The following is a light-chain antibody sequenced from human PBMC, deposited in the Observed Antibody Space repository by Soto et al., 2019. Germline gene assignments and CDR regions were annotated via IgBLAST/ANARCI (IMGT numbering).Light chain of an antibody. CDR2: EGS. V-gene: IGLV2-23*01. J-gene: IGLJ1*01. CDR1: SSDVGSYNL. Sequence: QSVLTQPASVSGSPGQSITISCTGTSSDVGSYNLVSWYQQHPGKAPKLMIYEGSKRPSGVSNRFSGSKSGNTASLTISGLQAEDEAEYYCCSYAGSSTDVFGTGTKLTVL. CDR3: CSYAGSSTDV.